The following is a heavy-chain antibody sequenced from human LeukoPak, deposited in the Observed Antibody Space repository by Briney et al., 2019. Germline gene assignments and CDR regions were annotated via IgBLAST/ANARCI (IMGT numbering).Heavy chain of an antibody. CDR2: ISGSGSHT. CDR3: AKDISGYYRPFDY. V-gene: IGHV3-23*01. Sequence: GGSLRLSCAASGFSFSGYAMSWVRQAPGKGLEWVSSISGSGSHTYHADSVKGRFTISRDNSKNTLYLQMNSLRAEDTAAYYCAKDISGYYRPFDYWGQGTLVTVSS. J-gene: IGHJ4*02. CDR1: GFSFSGYA. D-gene: IGHD3-22*01.